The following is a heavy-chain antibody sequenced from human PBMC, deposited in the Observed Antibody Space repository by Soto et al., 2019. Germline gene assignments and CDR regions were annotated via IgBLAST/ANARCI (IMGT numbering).Heavy chain of an antibody. J-gene: IGHJ4*02. CDR2: IIPIFGTA. V-gene: IGHV1-69*13. Sequence: SVKVSCKASGGTFSIYAISCVQKSPGQWLDWMGGIIPIFGTANCAQKFQGRVTITADESTSTAYMELSSLRSEDTAVYYCARDRYSSGWSLDYWGQGTLVTVSS. CDR1: GGTFSIYA. CDR3: ARDRYSSGWSLDY. D-gene: IGHD6-19*01.